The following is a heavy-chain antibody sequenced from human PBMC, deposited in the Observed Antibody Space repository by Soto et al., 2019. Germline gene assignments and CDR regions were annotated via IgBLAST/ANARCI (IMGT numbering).Heavy chain of an antibody. CDR3: ARDRCDVTRCVSGPGH. Sequence: EVQLLESGGGLVQPGGALRLSCAASGFTFSSYAMNWVRQSSEKGLEWVSSITSGDATYYSDSVRGRFTISRDNSKNTLYLQMNRLRAEDTAIYYCARDRCDVTRCVSGPGHWGHGTLITVSS. V-gene: IGHV3-23*01. CDR2: ITSGDAT. J-gene: IGHJ4*01. D-gene: IGHD2-2*01. CDR1: GFTFSSYA.